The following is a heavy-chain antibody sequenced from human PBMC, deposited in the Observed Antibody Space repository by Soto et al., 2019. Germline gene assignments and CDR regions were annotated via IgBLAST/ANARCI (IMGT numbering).Heavy chain of an antibody. V-gene: IGHV4-59*01. J-gene: IGHJ5*02. CDR1: GGSISSYY. D-gene: IGHD3-10*02. CDR3: ARSTTFAYNWFDP. CDR2: IYYSGST. Sequence: SETLSLTCTVSGGSISSYYWSWIRQPPGKGLEWIGYIYYSGSTNYNPSLKSRVTISVDTSKNQFSLKLSSVTAADTAVYYCARSTTFAYNWFDPWGQGTLVTVSS.